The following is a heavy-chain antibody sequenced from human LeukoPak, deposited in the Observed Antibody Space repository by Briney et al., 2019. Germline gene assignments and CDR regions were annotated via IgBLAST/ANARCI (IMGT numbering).Heavy chain of an antibody. J-gene: IGHJ6*02. CDR2: IYYSGST. Sequence: SETLSLTCTVSGGSSSSYYWSWIRQPPGKGLEWIGYIYYSGSTNYNPSLKSRVTISVDTSKNQFSLKLSSVTAQDTTLSYCARQGVAGYYYYYYGMDVWGQGTTVTVSS. CDR3: ARQGVAGYYYYYYGMDV. V-gene: IGHV4-59*08. D-gene: IGHD3-3*01. CDR1: GGSSSSYY.